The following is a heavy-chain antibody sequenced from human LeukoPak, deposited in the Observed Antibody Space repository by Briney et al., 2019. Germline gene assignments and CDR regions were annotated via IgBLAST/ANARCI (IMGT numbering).Heavy chain of an antibody. Sequence: GGSLRLSCAASGFTFSSYAMHWVRQAPGKGLEWVAVISYDGSNKYYADSVKGRFTISRDNSKNTLYLQMNSLRAEDTAVYYCARDRDIAAAAAYDYWGQGTLVTVSS. J-gene: IGHJ4*02. D-gene: IGHD6-13*01. CDR3: ARDRDIAAAAAYDY. V-gene: IGHV3-30-3*01. CDR2: ISYDGSNK. CDR1: GFTFSSYA.